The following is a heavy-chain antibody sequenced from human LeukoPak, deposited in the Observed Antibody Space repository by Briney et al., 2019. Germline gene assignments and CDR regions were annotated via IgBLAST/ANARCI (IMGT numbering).Heavy chain of an antibody. CDR2: VSYSGST. J-gene: IGHJ4*02. V-gene: IGHV4-59*01. D-gene: IGHD6-19*01. CDR3: ARKFGTGWFFHY. Sequence: PSETLSLTCTVSDGSLSSYYWSWIRQPPGKGLEWIGSVSYSGSTDYDPSLTSRVTISLHTSNNQFSLNLRSVTAADTAVYYCARKFGTGWFFHYWGRGTLVTVSS. CDR1: DGSLSSYY.